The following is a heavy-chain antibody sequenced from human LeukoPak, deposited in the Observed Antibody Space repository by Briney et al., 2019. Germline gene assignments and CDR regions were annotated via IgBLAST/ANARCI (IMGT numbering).Heavy chain of an antibody. CDR3: ARGKNYYDSSGNWFDP. D-gene: IGHD3-22*01. CDR2: IYSGGST. J-gene: IGHJ5*02. CDR1: GFTVSSNY. Sequence: GGSLRLYCAASGFTVSSNYMSWVRQAPGKGLEWVSVIYSGGSTYYADSVKGRFTISRDNSKNTLYLQMNSLRAEDTAVYYCARGKNYYDSSGNWFDPWGQGTLVTVSS. V-gene: IGHV3-66*02.